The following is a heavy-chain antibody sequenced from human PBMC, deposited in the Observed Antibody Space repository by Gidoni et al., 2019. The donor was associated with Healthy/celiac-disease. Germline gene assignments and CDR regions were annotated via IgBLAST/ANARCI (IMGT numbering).Heavy chain of an antibody. CDR1: GYTFTSYA. Sequence: QVQLVQSGAEVKKPGASVKVSCKASGYTFTSYAMHWVRQAPGQRLEWMGWINAGNGNTKYSQKFQGRVTITRDTSASTAYMELSSLRSEDTAVYYCARLVGPQDDSSGYYYDNYWGQGTLVTVSS. CDR2: INAGNGNT. J-gene: IGHJ4*02. D-gene: IGHD3-22*01. CDR3: ARLVGPQDDSSGYYYDNY. V-gene: IGHV1-3*01.